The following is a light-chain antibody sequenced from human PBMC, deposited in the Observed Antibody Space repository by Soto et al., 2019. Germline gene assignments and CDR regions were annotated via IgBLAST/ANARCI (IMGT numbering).Light chain of an antibody. Sequence: EIVMTQSPATLSVSPGERATLSCRASQNISSNLAGYQQQPGQAPRVLIDGASTRATGIPARFSGSGSGTEFTLTISSLQSEDFAVYYCQQYNNWLGTFGQGTKVEIK. V-gene: IGKV3-15*01. CDR2: GAS. J-gene: IGKJ1*01. CDR1: QNISSN. CDR3: QQYNNWLGT.